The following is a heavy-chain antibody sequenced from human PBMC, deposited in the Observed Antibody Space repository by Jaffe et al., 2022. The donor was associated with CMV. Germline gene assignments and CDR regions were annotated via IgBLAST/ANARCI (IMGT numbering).Heavy chain of an antibody. D-gene: IGHD3-22*01. J-gene: IGHJ3*01. Sequence: EVQLVQSGAEVKKPGESLKISCQASGYAFPNFWVAWVRQMAGKDLEWMGMVYPGDSDTRYSPSFQGQVTISVDKSTNTAYLHWNSLQASDTATYYCARRGDYGSGGYIPYGPRYTRVHTFDLWGRGTVVTVSS. CDR3: ARRGDYGSGGYIPYGPRYTRVHTFDL. V-gene: IGHV5-51*01. CDR1: GYAFPNFW. CDR2: VYPGDSDT.